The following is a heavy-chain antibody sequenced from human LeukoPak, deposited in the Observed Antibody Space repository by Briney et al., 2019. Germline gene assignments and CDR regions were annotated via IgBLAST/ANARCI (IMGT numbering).Heavy chain of an antibody. V-gene: IGHV4-59*08. CDR3: ARHISGDTATMVGPNWFDP. D-gene: IGHD5-18*01. J-gene: IGHJ5*02. Sequence: SSETLSLTCTVSGGSISSYCWSWIRQPPGKGLEWIGYIYYSGSTNYNPSLKSRVTISVDTSKNQFSLKLSSVTAADMAVYYCARHISGDTATMVGPNWFDPWGQGTLVTVSS. CDR1: GGSISSYC. CDR2: IYYSGST.